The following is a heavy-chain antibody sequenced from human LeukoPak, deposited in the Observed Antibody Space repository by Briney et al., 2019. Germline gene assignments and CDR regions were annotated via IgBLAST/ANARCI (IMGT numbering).Heavy chain of an antibody. J-gene: IGHJ5*02. D-gene: IGHD3-10*01. V-gene: IGHV1-18*01. CDR2: ISAYNGNT. CDR1: GYSFTSYG. CDR3: ARDGSRICFGELYWFDP. Sequence: ASVKVSCKASGYSFTSYGISWVRQAPGQGLEWMGWISAYNGNTNYAQKLQGRVTMTTDTSTSTAYMELRSLRSDDTAVYYCARDGSRICFGELYWFDPWAREPWSPSPQ.